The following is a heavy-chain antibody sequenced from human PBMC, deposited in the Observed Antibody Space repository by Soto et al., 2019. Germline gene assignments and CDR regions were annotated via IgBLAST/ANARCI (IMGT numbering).Heavy chain of an antibody. J-gene: IGHJ4*02. CDR1: GFTFSSYW. V-gene: IGHV3-7*01. Sequence: LRLSCAASGFTFSSYWMRWVHQAPGKGLERVANIKQDGSEKYYVDSVKGRFTISRDNAKNSLYLQMNSLRAEDTAVYYCARLDGLAYLDYWGQGTLVTVSS. CDR3: ARLDGLAYLDY. CDR2: IKQDGSEK. D-gene: IGHD3-10*01.